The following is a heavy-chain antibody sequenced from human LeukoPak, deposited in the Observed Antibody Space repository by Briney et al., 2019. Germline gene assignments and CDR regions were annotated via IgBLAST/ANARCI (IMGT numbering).Heavy chain of an antibody. D-gene: IGHD5-24*01. CDR1: GGSISSYY. J-gene: IGHJ4*02. Sequence: SETLSLTCTVSGGSISSYYWSWIRQPPGKGLEWIGYIYYSGSTNYNPSLKSRVTISVDTSKNQFSLKLSSVTAADTAVYYCARHPRDGYNYFDYWGQGTLVTVSS. V-gene: IGHV4-59*08. CDR3: ARHPRDGYNYFDY. CDR2: IYYSGST.